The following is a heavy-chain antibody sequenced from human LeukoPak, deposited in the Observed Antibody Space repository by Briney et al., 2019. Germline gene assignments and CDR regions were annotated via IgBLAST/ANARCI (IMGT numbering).Heavy chain of an antibody. D-gene: IGHD3-3*01. J-gene: IGHJ4*02. CDR2: INTNTGNP. V-gene: IGHV7-4-1*02. CDR3: ARGVWWSGSNYFDY. Sequence: GASVKVSCKASGYTFTSYAMNWVRQAPGQGLEWMGWINTNTGNPTYAQGFTGRFVFSLDTSVSTAYLQISSLKAEDTAVYYCARGVWWSGSNYFDYWGQGTLVIVSS. CDR1: GYTFTSYA.